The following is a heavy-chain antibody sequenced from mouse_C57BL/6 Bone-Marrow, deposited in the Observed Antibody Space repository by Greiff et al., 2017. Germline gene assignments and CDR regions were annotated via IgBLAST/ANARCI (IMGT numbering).Heavy chain of an antibody. CDR3: ADETFAY. V-gene: IGHV1-81*01. CDR2: IYPRSGNT. J-gene: IGHJ3*01. Sequence: QVHVKQSGAELARPGASVKLSCKASGYTFTSYGISWVKQRTGQGLEWIGEIYPRSGNTYYNEKFKGKATLTADKSSSTAYMELRSLTSEDSAVYFCADETFAYWGQGTLVTVSA. CDR1: GYTFTSYG.